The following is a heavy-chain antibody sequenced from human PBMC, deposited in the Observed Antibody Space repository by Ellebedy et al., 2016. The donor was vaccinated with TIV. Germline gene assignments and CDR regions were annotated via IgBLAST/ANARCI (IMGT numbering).Heavy chain of an antibody. J-gene: IGHJ4*02. D-gene: IGHD5-12*01. CDR2: ISWNSYTI. CDR3: VKGSAYDWIDY. V-gene: IGHV3-9*01. CDR1: GLTFADYA. Sequence: SLKISCSASGLTFADYAMHWVRQAPGKGLEWVSGISWNSYTIGYADSVKGRFTISRDNAKNSVYLEMNSLTAEDTALYYCVKGSAYDWIDYWGQGTLVTVSS.